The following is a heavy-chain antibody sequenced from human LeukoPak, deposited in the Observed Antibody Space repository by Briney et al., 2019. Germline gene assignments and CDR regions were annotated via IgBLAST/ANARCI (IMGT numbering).Heavy chain of an antibody. J-gene: IGHJ4*02. Sequence: PGGSLRLSCAASGFTVSSNYMSWVRQAPGKGLEWVSVISGSGAGTYYADSVKGRFTISRDNSKNTLYLQMNSLRADDTAVYYCAKEWDYWGQGTLVTVSS. CDR2: ISGSGAGT. CDR3: AKEWDY. CDR1: GFTVSSNY. V-gene: IGHV3-23*01.